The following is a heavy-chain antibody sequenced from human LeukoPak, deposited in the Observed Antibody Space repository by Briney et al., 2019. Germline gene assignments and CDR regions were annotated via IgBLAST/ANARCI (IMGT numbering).Heavy chain of an antibody. CDR2: ISYDGSNK. J-gene: IGHJ4*02. Sequence: GRSLRLSCAASGFTFSSHAMHWVRQAPGKGLEWVAVISYDGSNKYYADSVKGRFTISRDNSKNTLYLQMNSLRAEDTAVYYCATGPRYCSSTSCYAGKHDYWGQGTLVTVSS. CDR3: ATGPRYCSSTSCYAGKHDY. CDR1: GFTFSSHA. D-gene: IGHD2-2*01. V-gene: IGHV3-30*04.